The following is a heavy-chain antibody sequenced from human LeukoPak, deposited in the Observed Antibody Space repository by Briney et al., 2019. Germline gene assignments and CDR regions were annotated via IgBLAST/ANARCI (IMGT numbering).Heavy chain of an antibody. J-gene: IGHJ4*02. D-gene: IGHD6-13*01. Sequence: PGGSLRLSCAASGFTFSSYTMSWVRQAPGKGLEWVSYISSSSSTIYYADSVKGRFTISRDNSKNTLYLQMNSLRAEDTAVYYCAKDRIAAAGSSFDYWGQGTLVTVSS. CDR2: ISSSSSTI. V-gene: IGHV3-23*01. CDR3: AKDRIAAAGSSFDY. CDR1: GFTFSSYT.